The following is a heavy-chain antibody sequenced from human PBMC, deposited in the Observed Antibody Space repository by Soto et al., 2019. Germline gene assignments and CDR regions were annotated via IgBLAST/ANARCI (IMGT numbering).Heavy chain of an antibody. J-gene: IGHJ5*02. CDR2: IYHSGSI. CDR1: GGSISSSNW. CDR3: ASVLPSPGYGSGSTPLTGWFDP. V-gene: IGHV4-4*02. D-gene: IGHD3-10*01. Sequence: LRRPLSLTCAVSGGSISSSNWWSWVRQPPGKGLEWIGEIYHSGSINYNPSLKSRLTISVDKSKNQFSLKLSSVTAADTAVYYCASVLPSPGYGSGSTPLTGWFDPWGQGTLVTVSS.